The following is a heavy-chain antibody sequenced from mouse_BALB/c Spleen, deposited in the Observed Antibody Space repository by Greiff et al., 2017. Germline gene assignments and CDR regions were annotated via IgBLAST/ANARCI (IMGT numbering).Heavy chain of an antibody. D-gene: IGHD1-1*01. V-gene: IGHV14-1*02. CDR3: ALNYYGSSYLDY. Sequence: VQLKQSGAELVRPGALVKLSCKASGFNIKDYYMHWVKQRPEQGLEWIGWIDPENGNTIYDPKFQGKASITADTSSNTAYLQLSSLTSEDTAVYYCALNYYGSSYLDYWGQGTTLTVSS. J-gene: IGHJ2*01. CDR1: GFNIKDYY. CDR2: IDPENGNT.